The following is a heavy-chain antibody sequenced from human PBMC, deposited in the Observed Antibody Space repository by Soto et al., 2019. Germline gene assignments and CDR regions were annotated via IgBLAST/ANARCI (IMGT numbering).Heavy chain of an antibody. J-gene: IGHJ6*02. CDR2: IWYDGSNK. CDR3: ARDRGLEAYYYGMDV. D-gene: IGHD3-10*01. Sequence: PGGSLRLSCAASGFTFCSYGMALFRQAPGKGLEWVAVIWYDGSNKYYADSVKGRFTISRDNSKNTLYLQMNSLRAEDTAVYYCARDRGLEAYYYGMDVWGQGT. CDR1: GFTFCSYG. V-gene: IGHV3-33*01.